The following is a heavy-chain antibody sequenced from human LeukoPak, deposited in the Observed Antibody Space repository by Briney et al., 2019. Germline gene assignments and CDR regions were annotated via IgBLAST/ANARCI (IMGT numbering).Heavy chain of an antibody. V-gene: IGHV3-23*01. CDR2: ISGSGGST. D-gene: IGHD3-9*01. CDR3: AKTPSLRYFDWLSQYYFDY. Sequence: GGTLRLSCAASGFTFSSYGMSWVRQAPGKGLEWVSAISGSGGSTYYADSVKGRFTISRDNSKNTLYLQMNSLRAEDTAVYYCAKTPSLRYFDWLSQYYFDYWGQGTLVTVSS. J-gene: IGHJ4*02. CDR1: GFTFSSYG.